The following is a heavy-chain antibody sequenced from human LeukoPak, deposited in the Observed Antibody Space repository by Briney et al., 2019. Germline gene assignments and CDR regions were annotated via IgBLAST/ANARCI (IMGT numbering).Heavy chain of an antibody. D-gene: IGHD2-15*01. J-gene: IGHJ4*02. CDR3: ARVATASFDQ. V-gene: IGHV5-51*01. CDR2: IYPGDSDT. Sequence: GESLKISCRGSGYSFTTYWIAWVRHMPGKGLEWMGIIYPGDSDTRHSPSFQGQVTISVAKSISTVYLQWSSLKASDTAMYYCARVATASFDQWGQGTLVTVSS. CDR1: GYSFTTYW.